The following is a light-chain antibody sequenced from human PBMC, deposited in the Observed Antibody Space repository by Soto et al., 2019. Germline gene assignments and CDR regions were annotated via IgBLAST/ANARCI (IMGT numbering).Light chain of an antibody. J-gene: IGLJ1*01. CDR1: SSKIGSNT. Sequence: QSVLTQPPSASGTPGQRVTISCSGSSSKIGSNTVNWYQQLPGTAPKLLIYSNNQRPSGVPDRFSGSKSGTSASLAISGLQSEDEADYYCAAWDDSLNGRYVFGTGTQLTVL. V-gene: IGLV1-44*01. CDR3: AAWDDSLNGRYV. CDR2: SNN.